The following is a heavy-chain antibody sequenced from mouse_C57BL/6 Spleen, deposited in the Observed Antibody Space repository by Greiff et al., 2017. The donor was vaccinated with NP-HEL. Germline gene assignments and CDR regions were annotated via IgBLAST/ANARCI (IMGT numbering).Heavy chain of an antibody. J-gene: IGHJ2*01. CDR2: INPGSGGT. CDR3: ASPYYDY. CDR1: GYAFTNYL. Sequence: VQRVESGAELVRPGTSVKVSCKASGYAFTNYLIEWVKQRPGQGLEWIGVINPGSGGTNYNEKFKGKATLTADKSSSTAYMQLSSLTSEDSAVYFCASPYYDYWGQGTTLTVSS. V-gene: IGHV1-54*01.